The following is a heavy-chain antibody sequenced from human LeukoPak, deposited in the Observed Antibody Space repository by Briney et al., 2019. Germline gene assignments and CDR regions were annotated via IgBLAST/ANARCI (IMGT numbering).Heavy chain of an antibody. J-gene: IGHJ4*02. CDR2: ISGSGGGT. D-gene: IGHD3-22*01. CDR1: GITLSNYG. CDR3: AKRGVVIRVILVGFHKEAYYFDS. Sequence: GGSLRLSCAVSGITLSNYGMSWVRQAPGKGLKWVAGISGSGGGTNYADSVRGRFTISRDNSKNTLYLQMNSLGAEDTAVYFCAKRGVVIRVILVGFHKEAYYFDSRGQRALVTVSS. V-gene: IGHV3-23*01.